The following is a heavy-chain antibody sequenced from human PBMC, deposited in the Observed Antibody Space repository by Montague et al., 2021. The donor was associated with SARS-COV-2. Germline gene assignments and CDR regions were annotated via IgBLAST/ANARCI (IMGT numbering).Heavy chain of an antibody. Sequence: SETLSLTCAVSDGSISSPNWWNWVRQPPGKGLEWIGEIYHTGNTNYNPSLKSRVTISIDKSKNHFSLQLSSVTAADTAVYYCARRGTCYYGLDDWGQGTLVAVSS. J-gene: IGHJ4*02. CDR1: DGSISSPNW. D-gene: IGHD3-22*01. V-gene: IGHV4-4*02. CDR3: ARRGTCYYGLDD. CDR2: IYHTGNT.